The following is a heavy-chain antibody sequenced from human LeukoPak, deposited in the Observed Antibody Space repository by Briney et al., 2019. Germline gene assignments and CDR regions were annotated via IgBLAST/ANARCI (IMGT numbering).Heavy chain of an antibody. V-gene: IGHV3-30-3*01. Sequence: HPGGSLRLSCAASGFTFSSYAMHWVRQAPGKGLEWVAVISYDGSNKYHADSVEGRFTISRDNSKNTLYLQMDSLRPEDTAVYYCARETAGGNYYFDYWGQGTLVTVSS. CDR3: ARETAGGNYYFDY. D-gene: IGHD6-13*01. CDR2: ISYDGSNK. J-gene: IGHJ4*02. CDR1: GFTFSSYA.